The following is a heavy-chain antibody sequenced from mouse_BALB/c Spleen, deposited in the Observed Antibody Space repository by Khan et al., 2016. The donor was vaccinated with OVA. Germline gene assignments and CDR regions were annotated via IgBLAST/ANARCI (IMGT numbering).Heavy chain of an antibody. V-gene: IGHV2-9*02. J-gene: IGHJ4*01. D-gene: IGHD2-3*01. CDR1: GFSLTSYG. Sequence: VQLQQSGPGLVAPSQSLSITCTVSGFSLTSYGVHWVRQPPGKGLEWLGVIWAGGSTNYNSALVSRLTICKDNSKSQVFLKMISLQTDDTAMYYCARFYDPYYAIDYWGQGTSVTVSS. CDR3: ARFYDPYYAIDY. CDR2: IWAGGST.